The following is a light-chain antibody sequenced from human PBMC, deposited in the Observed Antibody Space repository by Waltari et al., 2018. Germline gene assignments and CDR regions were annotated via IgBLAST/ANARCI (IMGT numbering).Light chain of an antibody. CDR2: DVS. V-gene: IGLV2-14*03. J-gene: IGLJ2*01. CDR1: SSDVGGYNY. Sequence: QSALTQPASVSGSPGQSIPISCTGTSSDVGGYNYVSWYQQHPGKAPKLMMYDVSNRPSGVSNRFSGSKSGNTASLTISGLQAEDEADYYCSSYTSSSTVVFGGGTKLTVL. CDR3: SSYTSSSTVV.